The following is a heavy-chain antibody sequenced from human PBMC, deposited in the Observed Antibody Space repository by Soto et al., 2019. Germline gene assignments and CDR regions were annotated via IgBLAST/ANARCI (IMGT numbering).Heavy chain of an antibody. V-gene: IGHV3-66*01. Sequence: EVQLVESGGGLVQPGGSLRLSCAASGFTVSNNYMSWVRRAPGKGLEWVSVIYSGGGTYYTDSVKGRFTISRDNSKNTLFLQMNSLRAEDTAVYYCARDQGYSYGTNDAFDVWGQGTMVTVSS. J-gene: IGHJ3*01. CDR3: ARDQGYSYGTNDAFDV. CDR1: GFTVSNNY. CDR2: IYSGGGT. D-gene: IGHD5-18*01.